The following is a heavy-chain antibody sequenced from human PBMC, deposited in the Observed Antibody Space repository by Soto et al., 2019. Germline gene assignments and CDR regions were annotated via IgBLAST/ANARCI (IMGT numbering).Heavy chain of an antibody. CDR1: VFTFSNYA. Sequence: PWWSLRLSCSASVFTFSNYAMSWVRQAPGKGLEWVSAISSTSDNTYYADSVKGRFAISRDNSKNTLCLQMNSLRAEDTAVYYCAKAAVNWNDADAFDIWGQGTMVTVSS. CDR3: AKAAVNWNDADAFDI. D-gene: IGHD1-1*01. CDR2: ISSTSDNT. J-gene: IGHJ3*02. V-gene: IGHV3-23*01.